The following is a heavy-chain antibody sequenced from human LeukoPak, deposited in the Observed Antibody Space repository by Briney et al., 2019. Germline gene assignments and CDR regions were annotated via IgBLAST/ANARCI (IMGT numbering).Heavy chain of an antibody. CDR2: MFYTGSG. D-gene: IGHD5-18*01. CDR1: GGSMGNYY. CDR3: ATNLPGYSYGYWVA. J-gene: IGHJ5*02. V-gene: IGHV4-59*01. Sequence: SETLSPTCTVSGGSMGNYYWNWIRQPPGKGLEWIGYMFYTGSGKYNPSLKSRVTISVDTSKRQISLKLTSVTTADTAVYYCATNLPGYSYGYWVAWGQGTLVTVSS.